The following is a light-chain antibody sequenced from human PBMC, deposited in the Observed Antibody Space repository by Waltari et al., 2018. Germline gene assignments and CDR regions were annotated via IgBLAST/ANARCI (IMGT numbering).Light chain of an antibody. J-gene: IGKJ4*01. CDR2: KAS. CDR3: QQYISYSGST. V-gene: IGKV1-5*03. Sequence: DIQMTQSPSTLSASVGDRVTITCRARQSISRWLAWFPQKPGKAPKLLIYKASSLEGGVPSRFSGSGSGTEFTLTISSLQPDDFATYYCQQYISYSGSTFGGGTKVEIK. CDR1: QSISRW.